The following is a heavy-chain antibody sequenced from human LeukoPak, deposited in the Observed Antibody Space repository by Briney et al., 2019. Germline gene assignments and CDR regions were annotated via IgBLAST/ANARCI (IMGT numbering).Heavy chain of an antibody. CDR3: VRDLILTWTPGDDFDH. Sequence: PGGSLRLSCAASGFTFSNFAMHWVRQAPGKGLEWVSRINEGGSVISYADSVKGRFTISRENAKNTVYLQMDSLRAEDTAVYYCVRDLILTWTPGDDFDHWGQGTLVTVSS. J-gene: IGHJ4*02. CDR1: GFTFSNFA. CDR2: INEGGSVI. D-gene: IGHD3-16*01. V-gene: IGHV3-74*01.